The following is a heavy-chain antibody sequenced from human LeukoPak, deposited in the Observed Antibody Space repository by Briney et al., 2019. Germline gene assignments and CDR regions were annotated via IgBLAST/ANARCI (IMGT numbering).Heavy chain of an antibody. CDR1: GGTFSSYA. J-gene: IGHJ4*02. D-gene: IGHD2-2*01. CDR3: AREGYCSSTSCHQSPYYFDY. CDR2: IIPIFGTA. V-gene: IGHV1-69*05. Sequence: ASVEVSCKASGGTFSSYAISWVRQAPGQGLEWMGGIIPIFGTANYAQKFQGRVTITTDESTSTAYMELSSLRSEDTAVYYCAREGYCSSTSCHQSPYYFDYWGQGTLVTVSS.